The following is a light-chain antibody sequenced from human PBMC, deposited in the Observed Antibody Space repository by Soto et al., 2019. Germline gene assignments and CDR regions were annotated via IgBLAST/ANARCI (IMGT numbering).Light chain of an antibody. CDR1: QSISNL. V-gene: IGKV1-5*03. J-gene: IGKJ5*01. Sequence: DIQMTQSPSTLSASVGDRVTITCRASQSISNLLAWYQQKPGRAPTFLIYKASTLESGVPSRFSGSGSGTEFTLTISSLQPDDFATYYCQQYKSYPLTFGQGTRLEIK. CDR2: KAS. CDR3: QQYKSYPLT.